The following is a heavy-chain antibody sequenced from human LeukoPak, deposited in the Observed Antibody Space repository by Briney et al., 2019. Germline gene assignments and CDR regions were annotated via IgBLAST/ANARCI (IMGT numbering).Heavy chain of an antibody. D-gene: IGHD1-26*01. CDR1: GYTFTYYY. CDR3: ATVTSGSYFDY. Sequence: ASXXISCKVSGYTFTYYYMHWVRQARGKGKEWMGLVDPKDGETIYEKKFQGRVSITADTNTDTAYMELSSLRSEDTAVYYCATVTSGSYFDYWGQGTLVTVSS. J-gene: IGHJ4*02. V-gene: IGHV1-69-2*01. CDR2: VDPKDGET.